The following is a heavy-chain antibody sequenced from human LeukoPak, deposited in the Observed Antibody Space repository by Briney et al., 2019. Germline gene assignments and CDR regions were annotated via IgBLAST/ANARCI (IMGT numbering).Heavy chain of an antibody. D-gene: IGHD3-9*01. Sequence: ASVKVSCKASGYTFTSYGIGWVRQAPGQGLEGMGWINTNTGNPTYAQGFTGRFVFSLDTSVSTAYLQISSLKAEDTAVYYCARDSSVLRYFDWLLHERDAFDIWGQGTMVTVSS. J-gene: IGHJ3*02. V-gene: IGHV7-4-1*02. CDR1: GYTFTSYG. CDR3: ARDSSVLRYFDWLLHERDAFDI. CDR2: INTNTGNP.